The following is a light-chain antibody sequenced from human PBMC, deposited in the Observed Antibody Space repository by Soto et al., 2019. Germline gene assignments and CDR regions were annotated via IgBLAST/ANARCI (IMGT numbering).Light chain of an antibody. V-gene: IGKV3-15*01. CDR3: LQDITYPWT. CDR2: GAS. J-gene: IGKJ1*01. CDR1: QSVSSN. Sequence: DIVMTQSPATLSVSKGERATLSCRASQSVSSNLAWYQQIPGQAPRLLIYGASNLQSGVPPRFSGSGSGTDFTLAISSLQPEDSATYYCLQDITYPWTFGQGTKVDIK.